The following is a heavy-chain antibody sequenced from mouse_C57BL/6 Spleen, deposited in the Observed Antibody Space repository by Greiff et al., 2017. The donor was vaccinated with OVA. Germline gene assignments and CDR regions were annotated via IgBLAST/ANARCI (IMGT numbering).Heavy chain of an antibody. Sequence: VKLQESGPELVKPGASVKISCKASGYSFTSYYIHWVKQRPGQGLEWIGWIYPGSGNTKYNEKFKGKATLTADTSSSTAYMQLSSLTSEDSAVYYCARPLDRAWFAYWGQGTLVTVSA. CDR1: GYSFTSYY. CDR3: ARPLDRAWFAY. V-gene: IGHV1-66*01. CDR2: IYPGSGNT. J-gene: IGHJ3*01.